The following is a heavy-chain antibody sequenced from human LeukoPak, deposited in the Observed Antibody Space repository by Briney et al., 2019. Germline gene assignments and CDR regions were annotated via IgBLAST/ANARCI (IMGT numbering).Heavy chain of an antibody. D-gene: IGHD2-21*01. J-gene: IGHJ4*02. CDR2: IDYSGNT. CDR1: GGSISSSGYH. CDR3: ARYSTAEGRLDY. Sequence: TSSETLSLTCSVSGGSISSSGYHWGWIRQPPGKGLEWIANIDYSGNTYYNPSLKSRVTISADMSKNLFSLKVSSVTAADTAVFYCARYSTAEGRLDYWGQGTLVTVSS. V-gene: IGHV4-39*07.